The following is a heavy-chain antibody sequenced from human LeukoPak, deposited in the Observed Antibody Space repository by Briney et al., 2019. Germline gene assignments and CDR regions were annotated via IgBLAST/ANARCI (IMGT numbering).Heavy chain of an antibody. D-gene: IGHD3-10*01. CDR2: INPNSGGT. Sequence: ASVKVSCKASGYTFTGYYMHWVRQAPGQGLEWMGWINPNSGGTNYAQKFQGRVTITADKSTSTAYMELSSLRSEDTAVYYCARIAADLDYYGSGSYRNDDYWGQGTLVTVSS. V-gene: IGHV1-2*02. J-gene: IGHJ4*02. CDR1: GYTFTGYY. CDR3: ARIAADLDYYGSGSYRNDDY.